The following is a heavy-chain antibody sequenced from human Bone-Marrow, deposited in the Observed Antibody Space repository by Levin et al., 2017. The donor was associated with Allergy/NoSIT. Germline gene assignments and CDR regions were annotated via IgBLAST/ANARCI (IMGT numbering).Heavy chain of an antibody. CDR3: ARDGRDFGVVLHFDY. CDR1: GFTFSSYS. J-gene: IGHJ4*02. CDR2: ISSSSSYI. V-gene: IGHV3-21*01. D-gene: IGHD3-3*01. Sequence: GGSLRLSCAASGFTFSSYSMNWVRQAPGKGLEWVSSISSSSSYIYYADSVKGRFTISRDNAKNSLYLQMNSLRAEDTAVYYCARDGRDFGVVLHFDYWGQGTLVTVSS.